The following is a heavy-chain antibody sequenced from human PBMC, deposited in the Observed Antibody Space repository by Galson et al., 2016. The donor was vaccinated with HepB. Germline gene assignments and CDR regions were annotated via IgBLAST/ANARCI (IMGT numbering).Heavy chain of an antibody. V-gene: IGHV3-23*01. Sequence: SLRLSCAASGFTFSSYAMNWVRQAPGKGLGWVPGIRDSGGITDYADSVKGRFTISRDNSKNTLYLQMNSLRDEDTAVYYCSKDRGRAYDFWGGPRWSLGMDVWGPGTTVTVSS. D-gene: IGHD3-3*01. CDR2: IRDSGGIT. CDR3: SKDRGRAYDFWGGPRWSLGMDV. J-gene: IGHJ6*02. CDR1: GFTFSSYA.